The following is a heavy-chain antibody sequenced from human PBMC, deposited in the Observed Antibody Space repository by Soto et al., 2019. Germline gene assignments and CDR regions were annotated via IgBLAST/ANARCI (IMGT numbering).Heavy chain of an antibody. J-gene: IGHJ4*02. D-gene: IGHD2-2*01. CDR1: GYTLTELS. CDR3: ATAPYCISTSCLFDY. CDR2: FDPEDGET. V-gene: IGHV1-24*01. Sequence: ASVKVSCKVFGYTLTELSMHWVRQAPGKGLEWMGGFDPEDGETIYAQKFQGRVTMTEDTSTDTAYMELSSLRSEDTAVYYCATAPYCISTSCLFDYWGQGTLVTVSS.